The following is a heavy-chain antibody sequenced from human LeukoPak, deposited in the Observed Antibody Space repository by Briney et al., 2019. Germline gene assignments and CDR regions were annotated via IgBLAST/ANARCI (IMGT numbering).Heavy chain of an antibody. CDR3: ALDSHDYGDYSYGMDV. Sequence: PGGSLRLSCAASGFTFSYYAMSWVRQPPGKGLEWIGEINHSGSTNYNPSLKSRVTISVDTSKNQFSLKLSSVTAADTAVYYCALDSHDYGDYSYGMDVWGQGTTVTVSS. D-gene: IGHD4-17*01. V-gene: IGHV4-34*08. CDR1: GFTFSYYA. J-gene: IGHJ6*02. CDR2: INHSGST.